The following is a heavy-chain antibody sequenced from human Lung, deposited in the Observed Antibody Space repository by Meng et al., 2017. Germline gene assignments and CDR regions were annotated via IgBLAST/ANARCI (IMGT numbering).Heavy chain of an antibody. V-gene: IGHV4-34*01. Sequence: QWAAGRLKPSEPLSLLCVVSGGSFSDYYGSWIRQPPGKGLEWIGEINHSGSTNYNPSLESRATISVDTSQNNLSLKLSSVTAADSAVYYCARGPTTMAHDFDYWGQGTLVTVSS. CDR3: ARGPTTMAHDFDY. CDR1: GGSFSDYY. D-gene: IGHD4-11*01. J-gene: IGHJ4*02. CDR2: INHSGST.